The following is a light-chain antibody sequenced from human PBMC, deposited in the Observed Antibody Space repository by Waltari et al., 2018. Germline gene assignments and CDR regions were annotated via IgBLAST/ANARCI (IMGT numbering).Light chain of an antibody. CDR2: GAS. J-gene: IGKJ5*01. Sequence: EMVMTQSPAPLSLSPGERATLPGRASQPVSSNLAWYQQKPGQAPRLLLYGASTTATGIPARFSGSGSGTDFTLTISSLQSEDFAVYYCQQYNNWPFTFGQGTRLEIK. V-gene: IGKV3-15*01. CDR3: QQYNNWPFT. CDR1: QPVSSN.